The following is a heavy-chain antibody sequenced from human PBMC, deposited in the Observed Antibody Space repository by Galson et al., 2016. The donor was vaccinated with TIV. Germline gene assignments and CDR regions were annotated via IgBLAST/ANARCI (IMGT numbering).Heavy chain of an antibody. D-gene: IGHD3-9*01. CDR1: GGAFISYT. J-gene: IGHJ4*02. CDR3: ARADSVDISSTEY. CDR2: IIPVLGMT. V-gene: IGHV1-69*02. Sequence: SVKVSCKASGGAFISYTLSWVRQAPGQGLEWMGRIIPVLGMTNYAQKFQGRDTITADRFTGTAYLELSSLKPGDTAVYYCARADSVDISSTEYWGQGTLVTVSS.